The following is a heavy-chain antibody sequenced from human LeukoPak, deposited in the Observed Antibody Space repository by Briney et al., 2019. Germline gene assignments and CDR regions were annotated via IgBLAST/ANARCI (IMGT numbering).Heavy chain of an antibody. J-gene: IGHJ4*02. CDR2: ISYDGSNK. CDR3: AKERLRFLEWLLSGDY. CDR1: GFTFSSYT. Sequence: QPGGSLRLSCAASGFTFSSYTMHWVRQAPGKGLEWVAVISYDGSNKYYADSVKGRFTISRDNSKNTLYLQMNSLRAEDTAVYYCAKERLRFLEWLLSGDYWGQGTLVTVSS. V-gene: IGHV3-30*04. D-gene: IGHD3-3*01.